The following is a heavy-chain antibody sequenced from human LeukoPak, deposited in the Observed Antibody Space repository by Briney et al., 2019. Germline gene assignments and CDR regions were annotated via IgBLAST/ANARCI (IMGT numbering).Heavy chain of an antibody. CDR1: GYTFTVLTEYY. CDR3: ARRLGGSSEGYEF. CDR2: INPNNGGT. Sequence: ASVKVSCKASGYTFTVLTEYYIHWVRQAPGQGLEWMGWINPNNGGTKYAQKFQGRVTMTRDMSMNTAYTELSSLTSDDTAVYYCARRLGGSSEGYEFWGQGPLVTVSS. J-gene: IGHJ4*02. D-gene: IGHD1-26*01. V-gene: IGHV1-2*02.